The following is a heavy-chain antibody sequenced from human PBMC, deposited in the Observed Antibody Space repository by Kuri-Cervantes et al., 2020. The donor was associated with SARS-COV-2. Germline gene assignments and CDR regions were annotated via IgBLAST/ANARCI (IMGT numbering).Heavy chain of an antibody. CDR1: GYSISSGYY. CDR3: ARVGGYYYYGMDV. Sequence: ETLSLTCAVSGYSISSGYYRSWIRQSPGKGLEWIGYIYYSGNTNYNPSLESRVTMSVDTSKNQFSLKLTSVTAADTAVYYCARVGGYYYYGMDVWGPGTTVTVSS. J-gene: IGHJ6*02. V-gene: IGHV4-61*01. CDR2: IYYSGNT. D-gene: IGHD2-15*01.